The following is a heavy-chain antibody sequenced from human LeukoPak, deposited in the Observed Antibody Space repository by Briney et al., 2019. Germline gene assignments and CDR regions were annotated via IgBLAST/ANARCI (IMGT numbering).Heavy chain of an antibody. CDR2: IIPIFGTA. CDR1: GGTFSSYA. CDR3: ARSRYSSSLGGEFPNY. J-gene: IGHJ4*02. V-gene: IGHV1-69*05. D-gene: IGHD6-6*01. Sequence: AASVKVSCKASGGTFSSYAISWVRQAPGQGLEWMGGIIPIFGTANYAQKLQGRVTMTTDTSTSTAYMELRSLRSDDTAVYYCARSRYSSSLGGEFPNYWGQGTLVTVSS.